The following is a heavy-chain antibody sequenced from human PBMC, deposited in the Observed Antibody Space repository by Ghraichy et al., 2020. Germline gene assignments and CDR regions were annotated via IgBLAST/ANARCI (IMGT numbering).Heavy chain of an antibody. CDR3: ARNPNSLYCSGGSCYRGWFDP. CDR2: INHSGST. D-gene: IGHD2-15*01. V-gene: IGHV4-34*01. J-gene: IGHJ5*02. CDR1: GGSFSGYY. Sequence: SETLSLTCAVYGGSFSGYYWSWIRQPPGKGLEWIGEINHSGSTNYNPSLKSRVTISVDTSKNQFSLKLSSVTAADTAVYYCARNPNSLYCSGGSCYRGWFDPWGQGTLVTVSS.